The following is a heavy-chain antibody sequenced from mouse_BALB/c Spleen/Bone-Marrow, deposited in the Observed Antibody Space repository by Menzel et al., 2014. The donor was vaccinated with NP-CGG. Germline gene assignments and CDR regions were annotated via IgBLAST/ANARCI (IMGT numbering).Heavy chain of an antibody. D-gene: IGHD3-1*01. V-gene: IGHV5-15*02. Sequence: EVQLQESGGGLVQPGGSRKLSCAASGFTFSDYGMAWVRLSPGKGPEWVAFISSLAYSIYYADTVTGRFTISRENAKNTLYLEMNSLRSEDTAMYHCARGQGATGAMDYWGQGTSVTVSS. CDR3: ARGQGATGAMDY. CDR2: ISSLAYSI. CDR1: GFTFSDYG. J-gene: IGHJ4*01.